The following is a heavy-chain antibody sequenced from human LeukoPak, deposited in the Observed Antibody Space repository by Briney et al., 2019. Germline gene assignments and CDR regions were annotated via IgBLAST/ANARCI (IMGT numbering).Heavy chain of an antibody. V-gene: IGHV3-20*04. CDR2: INWNGGST. D-gene: IGHD4-17*01. CDR3: ARGREDYGDYCDAFDI. CDR1: GFTFDDYD. Sequence: GGSLRLSCAASGFTFDDYDMSWVRQAPGKGLEWVSGINWNGGSTGYADSVKGRFTISRDNAKNSLYLQMNSLRAEDTALYYCARGREDYGDYCDAFDIWGQGTMVTVSS. J-gene: IGHJ3*02.